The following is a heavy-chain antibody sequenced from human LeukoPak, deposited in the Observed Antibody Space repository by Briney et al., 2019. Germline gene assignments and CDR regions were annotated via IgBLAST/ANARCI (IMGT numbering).Heavy chain of an antibody. Sequence: GGSLRLSCAASGFTFSIFAMSWVRQAPGKGLEWVSTISGSGGSTSYADSVKGRFTISRDNSKNTLYLQMNSLRAEDTDLHYCAKNSRSSGYYLDYWGQGTLVTVSS. CDR2: ISGSGGST. CDR3: AKNSRSSGYYLDY. D-gene: IGHD3-22*01. CDR1: GFTFSIFA. V-gene: IGHV3-23*01. J-gene: IGHJ4*02.